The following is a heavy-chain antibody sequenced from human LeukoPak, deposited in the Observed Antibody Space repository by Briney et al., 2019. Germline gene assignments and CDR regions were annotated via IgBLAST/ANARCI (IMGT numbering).Heavy chain of an antibody. Sequence: SETLSLTCAVYGGSFSGYYWSWIRQPAGKGLEWIGRIYTSGSTNYNPSLKSRVTMSVDTSKNQFSLKLSSVTAADTAVYYCARMGRYCSSTSCFGSEQYYYYYGMDVWGQGTTVTVSS. CDR1: GGSFSGYY. V-gene: IGHV4-59*10. CDR2: IYTSGST. D-gene: IGHD2-2*01. CDR3: ARMGRYCSSTSCFGSEQYYYYYGMDV. J-gene: IGHJ6*02.